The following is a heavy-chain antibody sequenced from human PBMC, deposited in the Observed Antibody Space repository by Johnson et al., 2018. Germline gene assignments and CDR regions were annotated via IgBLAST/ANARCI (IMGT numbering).Heavy chain of an antibody. Sequence: VQLVESGGGLVQPGGSLRLSCAASGFTVSGNYMSWVRQAPGKGLEWVSVIYSGGSTYYADSVKGRFTISRDSSKNTLYLQRNSLRAEDTAVYYCARDAPDPPRYYYYYMDVWGKGTTVTVSS. CDR3: ARDAPDPPRYYYYYMDV. V-gene: IGHV3-66*02. J-gene: IGHJ6*03. CDR1: GFTVSGNY. CDR2: IYSGGST.